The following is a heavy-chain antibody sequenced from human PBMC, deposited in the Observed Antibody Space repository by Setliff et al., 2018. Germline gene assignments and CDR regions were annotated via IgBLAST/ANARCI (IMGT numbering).Heavy chain of an antibody. D-gene: IGHD4-17*01. V-gene: IGHV3-30*18. CDR1: GFTVSTFS. CDR2: ISDDGSNE. J-gene: IGHJ5*02. Sequence: PGGSLRLSCAASGFTVSTFSMHWVRQTPVKGLEWVATISDDGSNEFYADSVKGRFTVFRDNSKNTLYLQMSSLRAEDSALYYCAKDPNGDFFGAFDTWGQGALVTVSS. CDR3: AKDPNGDFFGAFDT.